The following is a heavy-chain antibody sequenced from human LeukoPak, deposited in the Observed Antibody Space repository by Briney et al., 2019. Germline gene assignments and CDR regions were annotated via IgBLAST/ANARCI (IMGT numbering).Heavy chain of an antibody. CDR1: GFTFSNAW. J-gene: IGHJ4*02. CDR2: IKSKPAGETI. D-gene: IGHD2-21*02. V-gene: IGHV3-15*01. Sequence: GGSLRLSCAASGFTFSNAWMNWVRQAPGKGLEWVARIKSKPAGETITYAAPVKGRFTIPRDDSRSTLWLQMNSLKTEDTAVYYCTTCGGDCFFNYWGQGTLVTVSS. CDR3: TTCGGDCFFNY.